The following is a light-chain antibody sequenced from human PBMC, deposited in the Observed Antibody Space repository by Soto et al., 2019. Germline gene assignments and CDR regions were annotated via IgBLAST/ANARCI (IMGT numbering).Light chain of an antibody. CDR2: SNN. V-gene: IGLV1-44*01. J-gene: IGLJ3*02. Sequence: QSVLTQPPSASGTPGQRVTISCSGSSSNIGSNTVNWYQQLPGTAPKLLIYSNNPRPSGVPDRFSGSKSGTSASLAISGLQSEDEADYYCAAWDDSLNGLWVFGGGTKVTVL. CDR1: SSNIGSNT. CDR3: AAWDDSLNGLWV.